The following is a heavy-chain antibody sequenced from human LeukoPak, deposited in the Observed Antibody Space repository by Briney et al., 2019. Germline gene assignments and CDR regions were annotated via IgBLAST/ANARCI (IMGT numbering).Heavy chain of an antibody. CDR3: ARHLLYYYGSGRHFDY. Sequence: SETLSLTCAVYGGSSSGYYWSWIRQPPGKGLEWIGEINHSGSTNYNPSLKSRVTISVDTSKNQFSLKLSSVTAADTAVYYCARHLLYYYGSGRHFDYWGQGTLVTASS. J-gene: IGHJ4*02. V-gene: IGHV4-34*01. CDR2: INHSGST. CDR1: GGSSSGYY. D-gene: IGHD3-10*01.